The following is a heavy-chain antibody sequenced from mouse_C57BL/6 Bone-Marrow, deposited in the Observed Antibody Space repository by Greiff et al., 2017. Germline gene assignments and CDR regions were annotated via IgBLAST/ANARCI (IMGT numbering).Heavy chain of an antibody. J-gene: IGHJ3*01. CDR1: GYTFTSYG. Sequence: VQLQESGAELARPGASVKLSCKASGYTFTSYGISWVKQRTGQGLEWIGEIYPRSGNTYYNEKFKGKATLTADKSSSTAYMELRSLTSEDSAVYFCARGGEGYYGNFLLAYWGQGTLVTVSA. D-gene: IGHD2-1*01. CDR3: ARGGEGYYGNFLLAY. V-gene: IGHV1-81*01. CDR2: IYPRSGNT.